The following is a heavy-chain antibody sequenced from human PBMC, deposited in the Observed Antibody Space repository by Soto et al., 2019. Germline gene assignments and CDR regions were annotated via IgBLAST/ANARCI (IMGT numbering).Heavy chain of an antibody. CDR3: ARLTYDFWSGSGAFDY. V-gene: IGHV4-39*01. CDR1: GGSISSSGYS. CDR2: FYYRERT. J-gene: IGHJ4*02. D-gene: IGHD3-3*01. Sequence: SETLSLTCIVSGGSISSSGYSWNWIRQPPGKGLEWIGSFYYRERTYYNPSLKSRVTISVDTSKNQFSLKLNSVTAADTAVYYCARLTYDFWSGSGAFDYWGQGTLVTVYS.